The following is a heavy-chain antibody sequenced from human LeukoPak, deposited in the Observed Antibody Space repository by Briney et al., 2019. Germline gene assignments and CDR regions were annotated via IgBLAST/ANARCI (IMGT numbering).Heavy chain of an antibody. CDR2: IYYSGST. J-gene: IGHJ6*02. D-gene: IGHD2-2*01. V-gene: IGHV4-59*01. Sequence: SETLSLTCTVSGGSISSYYWSWIRQPPGKGLEWIGYIYYSGSTNYNPSLKSRVTISVDTSKNQFSLKLSSVTAADTAVYYCARDRAGYCSSTSCPRNYYYYYGMDVWGQGTTVTVSS. CDR1: GGSISSYY. CDR3: ARDRAGYCSSTSCPRNYYYYYGMDV.